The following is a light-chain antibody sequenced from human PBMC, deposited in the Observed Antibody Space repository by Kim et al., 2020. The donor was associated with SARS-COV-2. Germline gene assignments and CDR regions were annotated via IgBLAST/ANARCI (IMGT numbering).Light chain of an antibody. CDR3: NSRDSNGNRRV. Sequence: SSELTQDPAVSVALGQTVRITCQGDSLRSSYASWYQQKPGQAPVLVIYGKNNRPSGIPDRFSGSSSGNTASLTITGAQAEDESDYYCNSRDSNGNRRVFGTGTKVTVL. J-gene: IGLJ1*01. V-gene: IGLV3-19*01. CDR2: GKN. CDR1: SLRSSY.